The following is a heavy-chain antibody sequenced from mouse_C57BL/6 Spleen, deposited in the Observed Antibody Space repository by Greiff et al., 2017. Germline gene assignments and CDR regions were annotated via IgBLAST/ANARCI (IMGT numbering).Heavy chain of an antibody. J-gene: IGHJ3*01. Sequence: QVQLKESGAELARPGASVKMSCKASGYTFTSYTMHWVKQRPGQGLEWIGYINPSSGYTKYNQKFKDKATLTADKSSSTAYMQLSSLTSEDSAVYYCARGDGNSAWFAYWGQGTLVTVSA. V-gene: IGHV1-4*01. CDR1: GYTFTSYT. CDR3: ARGDGNSAWFAY. CDR2: INPSSGYT. D-gene: IGHD2-1*01.